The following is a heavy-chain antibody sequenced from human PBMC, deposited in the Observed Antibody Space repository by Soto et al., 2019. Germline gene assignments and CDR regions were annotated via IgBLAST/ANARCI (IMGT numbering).Heavy chain of an antibody. CDR3: ARVGGALGHWFDP. Sequence: QVQLVQSGAEVKKPGASVKVSCKASGYNFNSYTISWVRQAPGQGLEWMGRISAYNGNTNYAQKLQGRVTMTTDTSTSTAYTELRSRRSDDTAVYHCARVGGALGHWFDPWGQGTLVTVSS. CDR2: ISAYNGNT. CDR1: GYNFNSYT. D-gene: IGHD3-16*01. V-gene: IGHV1-18*01. J-gene: IGHJ5*02.